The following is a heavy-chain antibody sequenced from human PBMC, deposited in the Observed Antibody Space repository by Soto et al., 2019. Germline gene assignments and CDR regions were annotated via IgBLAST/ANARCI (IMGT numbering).Heavy chain of an antibody. CDR3: ARGAIISGYDWEAFDY. J-gene: IGHJ4*02. D-gene: IGHD5-12*01. CDR2: IYSGGSI. V-gene: IGHV3-66*01. Sequence: EVQLVMSGGGLVQPGGSLRLSCAASGFTVSSIYMSWVRQAPGKGLEWVSVIYSGGSIYYADSVKGRFTISRDNSKNTLYLQMSSLRAEDTAVYYCARGAIISGYDWEAFDYWGQGTLVTVSS. CDR1: GFTVSSIY.